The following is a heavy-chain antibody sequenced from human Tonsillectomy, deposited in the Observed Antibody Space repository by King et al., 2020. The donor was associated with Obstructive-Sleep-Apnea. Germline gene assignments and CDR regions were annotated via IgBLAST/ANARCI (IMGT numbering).Heavy chain of an antibody. CDR2: ISSSSNYI. CDR1: GFTFSSYS. J-gene: IGHJ3*02. D-gene: IGHD1-26*01. Sequence: VQLVESGGGLVKPGGSLRLSCAASGFTFSSYSMNWVRQAPGKGLEWVSSISSSSNYIYYADSVKGRFTISRDNAKNSLYLQMNSLRAEDTAVYYCARVGPTDAFDIWGQGTMVTVSS. V-gene: IGHV3-21*01. CDR3: ARVGPTDAFDI.